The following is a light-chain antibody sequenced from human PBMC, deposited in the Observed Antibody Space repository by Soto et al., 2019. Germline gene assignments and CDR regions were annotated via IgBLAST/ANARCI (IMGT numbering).Light chain of an antibody. Sequence: EIVLTQSPGTLSLSPGEIATLSCIASQSVSSSYLAWYQQKPGQAPRLLIYGASRRATGIPDRFSGSGSGTDFTLTISRLEPEDFAVYYCQQHGTSPITFGQGTRLGIK. CDR1: QSVSSSY. CDR2: GAS. CDR3: QQHGTSPIT. J-gene: IGKJ5*01. V-gene: IGKV3-20*01.